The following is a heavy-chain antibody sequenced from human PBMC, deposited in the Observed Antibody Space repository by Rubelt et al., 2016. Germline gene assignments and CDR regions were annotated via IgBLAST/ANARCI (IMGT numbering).Heavy chain of an antibody. CDR2: VDSDGSNT. J-gene: IGHJ4*02. D-gene: IGHD1-14*01. CDR3: AKGVYEFDY. Sequence: QVRGKGLMWASRVDSDGSNTVYADSVKGRFTISRDNAQNTVHLQMNSLTAEDTAVYYCAKGVYEFDYWGQGTLVTVSS. V-gene: IGHV3-74*01.